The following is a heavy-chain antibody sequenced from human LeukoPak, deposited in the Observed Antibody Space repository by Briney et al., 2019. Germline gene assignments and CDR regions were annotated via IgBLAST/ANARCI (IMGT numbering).Heavy chain of an antibody. CDR3: AKSRRAYCSGGSCFGLWDY. CDR2: INYDGSST. CDR1: GFTFSTYW. J-gene: IGHJ4*02. Sequence: GGSLRLSCAASGFTFSTYWLHWFRKAPGKGLVWVSGINYDGSSTTYADSVKGRFTISRDNAKNTLYLQMNSLRAEDTAVYYCAKSRRAYCSGGSCFGLWDYWGQGTLVTVSS. V-gene: IGHV3-74*01. D-gene: IGHD2-15*01.